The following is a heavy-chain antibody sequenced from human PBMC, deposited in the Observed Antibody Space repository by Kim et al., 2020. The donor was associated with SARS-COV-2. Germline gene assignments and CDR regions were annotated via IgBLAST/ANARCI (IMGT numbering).Heavy chain of an antibody. Sequence: SETLSLTCTVSGDSISSGGYYWSWIRQHPGKGLEWIGYIYYSGRTYYNPSLKSRVTISVDTSKNQFSLTLSSVTAADTAVYYCARGVAGSGSYDDYFGYWGQGTPGTLSS. CDR2: IYYSGRT. CDR3: ARGVAGSGSYDDYFGY. J-gene: IGHJ4*02. V-gene: IGHV4-31*03. CDR1: GDSISSGGYY. D-gene: IGHD3-10*01.